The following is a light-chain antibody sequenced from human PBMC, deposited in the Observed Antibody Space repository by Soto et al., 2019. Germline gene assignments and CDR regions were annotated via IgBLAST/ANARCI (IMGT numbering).Light chain of an antibody. CDR1: QSISTY. V-gene: IGKV1-39*01. Sequence: IQMTQSPSSLSASLGDRITVTSRASQSISTYLNWYQQKPGKAPKLLIYAASSLQSGVPSRFSGSGSGTDFTLTISSLQPEDFATYYCQQSYNTPPTFGQGTKVDI. CDR3: QQSYNTPPT. J-gene: IGKJ1*01. CDR2: AAS.